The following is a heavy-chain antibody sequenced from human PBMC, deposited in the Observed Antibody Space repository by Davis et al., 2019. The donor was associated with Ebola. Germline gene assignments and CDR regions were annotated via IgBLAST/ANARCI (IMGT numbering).Heavy chain of an antibody. J-gene: IGHJ4*02. Sequence: PSETLSLTCTVSGGSISSYYWSWIRQPPGKGLEWIGYIYYSGSTNYNPSLKSRVTISVDTSKNQFSLKLSSVTAADTAVYYCASLPTYSSSWSFDYWGQGTLVTVSS. CDR1: GGSISSYY. D-gene: IGHD6-13*01. CDR2: IYYSGST. CDR3: ASLPTYSSSWSFDY. V-gene: IGHV4-59*08.